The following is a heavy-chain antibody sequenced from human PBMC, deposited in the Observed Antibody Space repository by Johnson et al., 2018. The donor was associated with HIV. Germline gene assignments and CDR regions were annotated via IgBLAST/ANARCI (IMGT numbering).Heavy chain of an antibody. Sequence: VLLVESGGGVVRPGGSLRLSCAASGYTFDDYAMNWVRQAPGRGLEWVSGINWNGGSTGYADSVKGRFTISRDNAKNSLYLQRNSLRAEDTALYYCARDQRELDTVDAFDIWGQGTMVTVSS. CDR3: ARDQRELDTVDAFDI. CDR1: GYTFDDYA. V-gene: IGHV3-20*04. J-gene: IGHJ3*02. CDR2: INWNGGST. D-gene: IGHD1-1*01.